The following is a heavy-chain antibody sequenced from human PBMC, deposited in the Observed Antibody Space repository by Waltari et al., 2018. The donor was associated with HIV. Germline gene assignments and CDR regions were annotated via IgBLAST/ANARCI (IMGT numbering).Heavy chain of an antibody. CDR1: GYTFTTYN. J-gene: IGHJ3*02. CDR2: IRSSNGNK. D-gene: IGHD3-22*01. Sequence: QVQLVQSGPEVKKPGASVKVSCRASGYTFTTYNINWVRQAPGQGLEGMGWIRSSNGNKKNAQNAQGRLIMTTNTTTSTAYMALRSLRSNDTAVYYGARGLVDYYDSSGHYRPTGHHALDIWGQGTMVTVSS. CDR3: ARGLVDYYDSSGHYRPTGHHALDI. V-gene: IGHV1-18*01.